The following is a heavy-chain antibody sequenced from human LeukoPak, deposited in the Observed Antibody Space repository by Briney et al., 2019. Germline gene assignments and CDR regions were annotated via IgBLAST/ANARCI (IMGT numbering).Heavy chain of an antibody. J-gene: IGHJ4*02. CDR1: GYTFTGYY. Sequence: ASVKVSCKASGYTFTGYYMHWVRQAPGQGLEWTGWINPNSGGTNYAQKFQGRVTMTRDTSISTAYMELSRLRSDDTAVYYCARDYYGDYIADYWGQGTLVTVSS. CDR3: ARDYYGDYIADY. CDR2: INPNSGGT. V-gene: IGHV1-2*02. D-gene: IGHD4-17*01.